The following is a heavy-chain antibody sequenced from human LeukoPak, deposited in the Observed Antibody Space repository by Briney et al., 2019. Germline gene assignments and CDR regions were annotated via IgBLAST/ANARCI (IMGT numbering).Heavy chain of an antibody. CDR2: ISGSGGST. D-gene: IGHD2-2*01. CDR1: GFTFSSYA. Sequence: GGSLRLSCAASGFTFSSYAMSWVRQAPGKGLEWVSAISGSGGSTYYADSVKGRFTISRDNSKNTLYLQMNSLRAEDTAVYHCARASLLGYCSSTSCYQFDYWGQGTLVTVSS. V-gene: IGHV3-23*01. J-gene: IGHJ4*02. CDR3: ARASLLGYCSSTSCYQFDY.